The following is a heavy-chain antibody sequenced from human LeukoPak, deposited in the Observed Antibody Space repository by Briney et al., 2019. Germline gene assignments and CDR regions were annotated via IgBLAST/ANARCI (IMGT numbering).Heavy chain of an antibody. CDR1: GFTFDDYA. Sequence: GRSLRLSCAASGFTFDDYAMHWVRQAPGKGLEWVSGISWNSGSIGYADSVKGRSTISRDNAKNSLYLQMNSLRAEDMALYYCAKDFYSSSWYYFDYWGQGTLVTVSS. D-gene: IGHD6-13*01. V-gene: IGHV3-9*03. J-gene: IGHJ4*02. CDR2: ISWNSGSI. CDR3: AKDFYSSSWYYFDY.